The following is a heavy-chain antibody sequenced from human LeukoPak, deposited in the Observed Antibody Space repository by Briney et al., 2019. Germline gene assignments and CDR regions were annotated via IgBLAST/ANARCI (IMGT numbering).Heavy chain of an antibody. CDR3: ARLRALEYFDL. CDR1: GGXISSYY. Sequence: SQTLSLTCTVSGGXISSYYCNWIRQPPGKGLEWIGNIYYSGTINYNPSLKSRVTISVDTSKNQFSLNLSSVTAADTAVYYCARLRALEYFDLWGRGTLVTVSS. D-gene: IGHD3-16*02. J-gene: IGHJ2*01. V-gene: IGHV4-59*08. CDR2: IYYSGTI.